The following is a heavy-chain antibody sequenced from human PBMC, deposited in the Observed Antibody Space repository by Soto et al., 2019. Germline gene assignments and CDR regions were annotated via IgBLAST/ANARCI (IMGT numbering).Heavy chain of an antibody. J-gene: IGHJ6*01. V-gene: IGHV1-18*04. D-gene: IGHD1-20*01. CDR1: GYHFSSHG. CDR3: ARDPSITESLRGMPLMDF. Sequence: QVQLVQSGVEVKKPGASVKISCKASGYHFSSHGISWVRRAPGQGLEWMGWISAYNGNTHYVQKFQERVTMTTDTSTSTAYMELRSLRSDDTAVYYCARDPSITESLRGMPLMDFWGQGTTVSVSS. CDR2: ISAYNGNT.